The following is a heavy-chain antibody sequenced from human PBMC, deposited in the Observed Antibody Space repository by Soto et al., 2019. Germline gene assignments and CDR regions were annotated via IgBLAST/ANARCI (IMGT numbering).Heavy chain of an antibody. V-gene: IGHV3-21*01. Sequence: LRLSCAASGFRFSTYGMIWVRQAPGKGLEWVSYISSSSTYIYYADSVKGRFTISRDNAKNSLYLQMNSLRAEDTAVYYCLIAVAGSFAPDYWGQGTLVTVSS. CDR3: LIAVAGSFAPDY. CDR2: ISSSSTYI. J-gene: IGHJ4*02. CDR1: GFRFSTYG. D-gene: IGHD6-19*01.